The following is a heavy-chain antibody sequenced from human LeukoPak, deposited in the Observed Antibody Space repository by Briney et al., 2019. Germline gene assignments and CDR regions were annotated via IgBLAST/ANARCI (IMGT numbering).Heavy chain of an antibody. CDR3: ARDLERLDMLRRRDYYYMDV. D-gene: IGHD3-10*01. Sequence: GGSLRLSCAASGFTFDDYAMQWVRQAPGKGLEWVSGISWNSGSIGYADSVKGRFTISRDNAKNSLFLQMNSLRAEDTAVYYCARDLERLDMLRRRDYYYMDVWGKGTTVTVSS. J-gene: IGHJ6*03. CDR2: ISWNSGSI. V-gene: IGHV3-9*01. CDR1: GFTFDDYA.